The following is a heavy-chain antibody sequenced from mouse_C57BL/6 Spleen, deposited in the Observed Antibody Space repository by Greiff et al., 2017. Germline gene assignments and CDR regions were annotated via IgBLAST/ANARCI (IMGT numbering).Heavy chain of an antibody. CDR3: ARFLITTVVAPFDY. D-gene: IGHD1-1*01. V-gene: IGHV1-82*01. CDR1: GYAFSSSW. CDR2: IYPGDGDT. J-gene: IGHJ2*01. Sequence: VQLQESGPELVKPGASVKISCKASGYAFSSSWMNWVKQRPGKGLEWIGRIYPGDGDTNYNGKFKGKATLTADKSSSTAYMQLSSLTSEDSAVYFCARFLITTVVAPFDYWGQGTTLTVSS.